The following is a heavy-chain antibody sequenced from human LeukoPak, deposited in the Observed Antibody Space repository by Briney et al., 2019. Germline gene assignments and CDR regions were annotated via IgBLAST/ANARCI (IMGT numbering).Heavy chain of an antibody. J-gene: IGHJ3*02. Sequence: ASVKVSCKASGYTFSTSGISWVRQAPGQGFEWMGWISAYDGNTDYAQKLQGRVTITTDTSTGTAYMELRSLRFEDTAVYYCARGVGSAFDIWGQGTMVTVSS. CDR3: ARGVGSAFDI. V-gene: IGHV1-18*01. D-gene: IGHD2-15*01. CDR1: GYTFSTSG. CDR2: ISAYDGNT.